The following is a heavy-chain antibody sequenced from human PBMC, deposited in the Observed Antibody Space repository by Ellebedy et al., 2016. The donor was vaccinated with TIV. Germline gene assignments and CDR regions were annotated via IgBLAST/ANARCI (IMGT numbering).Heavy chain of an antibody. CDR1: GFTFYIDA. J-gene: IGHJ1*01. CDR2: ITGCVGRT. Sequence: GESLKIPCSASGFTFYIDAMTWVRQAPGKGLEWVSSITGCVGRTFYADSVKARFTISRDNSKNTLYLQMNSLRAEDTAVYYCAKWSGSYFYWGQGTLVTVSS. D-gene: IGHD1-26*01. CDR3: AKWSGSYFY. V-gene: IGHV3-23*01.